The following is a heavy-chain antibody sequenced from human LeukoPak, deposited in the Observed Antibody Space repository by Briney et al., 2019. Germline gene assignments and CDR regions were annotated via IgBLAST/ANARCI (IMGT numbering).Heavy chain of an antibody. Sequence: PSETLSLTCTVSGGSISSYYWSWIRQPPGKGLEWIGYIYYSGSTNYNPSLKSRVTISVDTSKNQSSLKLSSVTAADTAVYYCARDGGPPGFDYWGQGTLVTVSS. CDR3: ARDGGPPGFDY. CDR2: IYYSGST. CDR1: GGSISSYY. D-gene: IGHD3-16*01. V-gene: IGHV4-59*01. J-gene: IGHJ4*02.